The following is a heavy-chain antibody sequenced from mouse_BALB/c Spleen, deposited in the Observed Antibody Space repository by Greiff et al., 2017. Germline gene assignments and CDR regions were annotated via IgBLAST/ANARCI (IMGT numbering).Heavy chain of an antibody. J-gene: IGHJ3*01. CDR3: GKGKWFAY. D-gene: IGHD2-1*01. CDR2: IYPGDGDT. V-gene: IGHV1-80*01. CDR1: GYAFSSYW. Sequence: VQLQQSGAELVRPGSSVKISCKASGYAFSSYWMNWVKQRPGQGLEWIGQIYPGDGDTNYNGKFKGKATLTADKSSSTAYMQLSSLTSEDSAVYYCGKGKWFAYWGQGTLVTVSA.